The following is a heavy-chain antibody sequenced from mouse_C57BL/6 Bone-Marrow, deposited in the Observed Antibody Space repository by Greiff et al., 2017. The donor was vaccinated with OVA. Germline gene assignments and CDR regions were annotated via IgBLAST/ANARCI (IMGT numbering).Heavy chain of an antibody. CDR3: AREAYYSPYWYFDV. Sequence: VAPSQSLSITCTVSGFSLTSYGVDWVRQSPGKGLEWLGVIWGVGSTNYNSALKSRLSISKDNSKSQVFLKMNSLQTDDTAMYYCAREAYYSPYWYFDVWGTGTTVTVSS. D-gene: IGHD2-12*01. CDR1: GFSLTSYG. CDR2: IWGVGST. V-gene: IGHV2-6*01. J-gene: IGHJ1*03.